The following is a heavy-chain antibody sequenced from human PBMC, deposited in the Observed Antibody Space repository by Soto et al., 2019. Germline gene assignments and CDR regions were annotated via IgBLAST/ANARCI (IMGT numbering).Heavy chain of an antibody. D-gene: IGHD3-3*01. CDR2: IWYDGSNK. J-gene: IGHJ6*02. CDR3: ARDATYYDFWSGYYPQGVSDGYYGMDV. V-gene: IGHV3-33*01. CDR1: GFTFSSYG. Sequence: QTGGSLRLSCAASGFTFSSYGMHWVRQAPGKGLEWVAVIWYDGSNKYYADSVKGRFTISRDNSKNTLYLQMNSLRAEDTAVYYCARDATYYDFWSGYYPQGVSDGYYGMDVWGQGTTVTVSS.